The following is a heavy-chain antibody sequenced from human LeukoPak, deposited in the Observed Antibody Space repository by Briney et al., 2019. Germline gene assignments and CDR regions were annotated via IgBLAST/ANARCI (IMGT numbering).Heavy chain of an antibody. CDR1: AFSFITYA. CDR3: ARDSSMLRGPLVIYYFDF. CDR2: ISGGCDAT. D-gene: IGHD3-10*01. Sequence: GGSLRLSCAASAFSFITYAMSWVRQAPGKGLEWVSPISGGCDATYYADSVKGRFTISRDNSKNTLYLQMNSLRVEDTAVYYCARDSSMLRGPLVIYYFDFWGQGTLVTVSS. J-gene: IGHJ4*02. V-gene: IGHV3-23*01.